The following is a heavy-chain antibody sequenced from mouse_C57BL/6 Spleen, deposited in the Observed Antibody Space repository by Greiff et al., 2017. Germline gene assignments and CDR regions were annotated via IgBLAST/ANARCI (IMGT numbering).Heavy chain of an antibody. V-gene: IGHV1-81*01. Sequence: VQLQQSGAELARPGASVKLSCKASGYTFTSYGISWVKQRTGQGLEWIGEIYPRSGNTYYNEKFKGKATLTAGKSSSTAYMELRSLTSEDSAVYFCARGNYGSSPFDYWGQGTTLTVSS. CDR1: GYTFTSYG. CDR2: IYPRSGNT. CDR3: ARGNYGSSPFDY. D-gene: IGHD1-1*01. J-gene: IGHJ2*01.